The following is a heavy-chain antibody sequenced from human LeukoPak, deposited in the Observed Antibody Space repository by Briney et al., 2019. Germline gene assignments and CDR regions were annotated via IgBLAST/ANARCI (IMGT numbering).Heavy chain of an antibody. Sequence: ASVKVSCKASGGTLSSYAISWVRQAPGQGLAWMGGIIPIFGTANKAQKFQGRVTITADESTSTAYMELSSLRSEDTAVYYCARVTTVNRVDYFDYWGQGTLVTVSS. CDR3: ARVTTVNRVDYFDY. V-gene: IGHV1-69*13. J-gene: IGHJ4*02. CDR1: GGTLSSYA. D-gene: IGHD4-17*01. CDR2: IIPIFGTA.